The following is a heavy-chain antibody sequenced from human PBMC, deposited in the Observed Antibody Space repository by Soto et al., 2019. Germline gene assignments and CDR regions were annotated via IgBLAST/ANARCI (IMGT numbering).Heavy chain of an antibody. J-gene: IGHJ6*03. D-gene: IGHD5-18*01. CDR3: AKVVDKGYSYGLGYYYYYMDV. CDR2: ISGSGGST. CDR1: GFTFSSYA. V-gene: IGHV3-23*01. Sequence: GGSLRLSCAASGFTFSSYAMSWVRQAPGKGLEWVSAISGSGGSTYYADSVKGRFTISRDNSKNTLYLQMNSLRAEETAVYYCAKVVDKGYSYGLGYYYYYMDVWGKGTTVTVSS.